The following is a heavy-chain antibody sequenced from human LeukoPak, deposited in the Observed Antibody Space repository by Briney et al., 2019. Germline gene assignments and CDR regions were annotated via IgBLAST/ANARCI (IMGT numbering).Heavy chain of an antibody. CDR3: AIPYYYDSPGYFDY. J-gene: IGHJ4*02. Sequence: GGSLRLSCAASGFTFSSYAMSWVRRAPGKGLEWVSAISGSGGSTYYADSVKGRFTISRDSSKNTLYLQMNSLRAEDTAVYYCAIPYYYDSPGYFDYWGQGTLVTVSS. D-gene: IGHD3-22*01. CDR2: ISGSGGST. V-gene: IGHV3-23*01. CDR1: GFTFSSYA.